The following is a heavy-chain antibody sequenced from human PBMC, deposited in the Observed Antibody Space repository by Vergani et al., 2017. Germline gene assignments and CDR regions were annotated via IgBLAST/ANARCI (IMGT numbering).Heavy chain of an antibody. J-gene: IGHJ4*02. CDR3: ASPSIFGVTDY. D-gene: IGHD3-3*01. CDR1: GFTFDDYT. V-gene: IGHV3-43*01. Sequence: EVQLVESGGVVVQPGGSLRLSCAASGFTFDDYTMNWVRQAPGKGLEWVSLISWDGGSTYYADSVKGRFTISRDNSKNSLYLQMNSLRTEDTAVYYCASPSIFGVTDYGGQGTLVTVSS. CDR2: ISWDGGST.